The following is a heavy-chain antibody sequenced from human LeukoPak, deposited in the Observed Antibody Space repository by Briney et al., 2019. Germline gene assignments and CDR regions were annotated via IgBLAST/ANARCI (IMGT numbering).Heavy chain of an antibody. CDR3: AREGYSGSYWEYYFDY. Sequence: RGSLRLSCEASGFTFSSYWMSWVRQAPGKGLEGVANIKQDGSEKYYVESVKGRFTISRDNAKNSLYLQMNSLRAEDTAVYYCAREGYSGSYWEYYFDYWGQGTLVTVSS. J-gene: IGHJ4*02. V-gene: IGHV3-7*01. CDR2: IKQDGSEK. CDR1: GFTFSSYW. D-gene: IGHD1-26*01.